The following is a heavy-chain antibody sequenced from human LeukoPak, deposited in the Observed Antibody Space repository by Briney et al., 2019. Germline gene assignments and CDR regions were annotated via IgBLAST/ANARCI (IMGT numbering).Heavy chain of an antibody. Sequence: GGSLRLSCVASGFTFSDYAMNWVRQAPGKGLEWVSTFKTKYNQVYYAESVRGRFTISRDNSKNTLYLQMNSLRAEDTAVYYCAKHSGSSQPHQPSDYWGQGTLVTVSS. CDR1: GFTFSDYA. D-gene: IGHD1-26*01. CDR3: AKHSGSSQPHQPSDY. CDR2: FKTKYNQV. V-gene: IGHV3-23*05. J-gene: IGHJ4*02.